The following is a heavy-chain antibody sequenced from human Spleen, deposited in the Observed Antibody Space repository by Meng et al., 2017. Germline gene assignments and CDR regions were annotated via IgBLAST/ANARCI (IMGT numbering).Heavy chain of an antibody. CDR2: INHSGST. J-gene: IGHJ4*02. Sequence: QVPQPQWGGGLLQASAPLSLTCAAEGGSFSGYDWNWIRQPPGKGLEWIGEINHSGSTNYNPSLESRATISVDTSQNNLSLKLSSVTAADSAVYYCARGPTTMAHDFDYWGQGTLVTVSS. CDR3: ARGPTTMAHDFDY. CDR1: GGSFSGYD. D-gene: IGHD4-11*01. V-gene: IGHV4-34*01.